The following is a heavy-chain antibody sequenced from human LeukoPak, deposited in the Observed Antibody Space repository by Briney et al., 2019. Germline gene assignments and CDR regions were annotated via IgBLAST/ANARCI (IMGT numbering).Heavy chain of an antibody. CDR1: GGSISSYY. V-gene: IGHV4-59*01. CDR2: IYYGGST. J-gene: IGHJ5*02. Sequence: SETLSLTCTVSGGSISSYYWSWIRQPPGKGLEWIGYIYYGGSTNYNPSLKSRVTISVDTSKNQFSLKLSSVTAADTAVYYCARVLMRPGRWFDPWGQGTLVTVSS. CDR3: ARVLMRPGRWFDP.